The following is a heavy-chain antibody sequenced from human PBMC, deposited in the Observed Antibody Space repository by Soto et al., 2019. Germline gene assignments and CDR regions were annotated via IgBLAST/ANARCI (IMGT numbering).Heavy chain of an antibody. J-gene: IGHJ6*02. Sequence: PGGSLRLSCAASGFTFSSYAMSWVRQAPGKGLEWVSAISGSGGSTYYADSVKGRFTISRDNSKNTLYLQMNSLRAEDTAVYYCAKSSQPERITIFGVVTQDYYYGMDVWGQGTTVTVSS. CDR3: AKSSQPERITIFGVVTQDYYYGMDV. D-gene: IGHD3-3*01. CDR2: ISGSGGST. CDR1: GFTFSSYA. V-gene: IGHV3-23*01.